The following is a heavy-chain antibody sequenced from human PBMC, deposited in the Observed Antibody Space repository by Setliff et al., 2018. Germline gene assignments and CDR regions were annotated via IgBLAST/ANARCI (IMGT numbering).Heavy chain of an antibody. V-gene: IGHV4-61*09. D-gene: IGHD2-15*01. CDR2: IYTRGST. CDR3: ARGLNSVSWTFAY. Sequence: SETLSLTCTVSGGSINEANYYWSWIRQPAGKGLEWIGHIYTRGSTNYNPSLRSRVSISIDTSKNQFSLKVNSVTAADTAIYYCARGLNSVSWTFAYWGQGSLVTVSS. CDR1: GGSINEANYY. J-gene: IGHJ4*02.